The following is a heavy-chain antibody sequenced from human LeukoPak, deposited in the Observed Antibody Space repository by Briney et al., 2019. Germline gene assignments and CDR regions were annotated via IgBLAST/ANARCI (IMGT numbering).Heavy chain of an antibody. CDR2: IYGSGSP. CDR1: GGSISIYY. Sequence: KPSETLSLTCTVSGGSISIYYWTWIRQPAGKGLEWIGRIYGSGSPKYNPSLKSRVTVSLDTSKNQFSLKMSSVTAADTAVYYCARGDWSPYYFDFWGQGNLVTVSS. J-gene: IGHJ4*02. CDR3: ARGDWSPYYFDF. D-gene: IGHD3/OR15-3a*01. V-gene: IGHV4-4*07.